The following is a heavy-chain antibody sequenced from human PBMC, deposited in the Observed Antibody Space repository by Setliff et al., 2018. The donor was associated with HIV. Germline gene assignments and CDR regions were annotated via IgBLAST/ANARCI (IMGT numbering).Heavy chain of an antibody. D-gene: IGHD4-17*01. V-gene: IGHV3-48*01. CDR3: ATPLMTTTVTKDH. Sequence: PGGSLRLSCTTSGFTFSIYPMNWVRQAPGKGLEWVAYITGSSDIIHYADSVQGRFTVSRDNAKNSLHLQMNSLRVEDTAVYYCATPLMTTTVTKDHWGQGTLVTVSS. CDR1: GFTFSIYP. J-gene: IGHJ4*02. CDR2: ITGSSDII.